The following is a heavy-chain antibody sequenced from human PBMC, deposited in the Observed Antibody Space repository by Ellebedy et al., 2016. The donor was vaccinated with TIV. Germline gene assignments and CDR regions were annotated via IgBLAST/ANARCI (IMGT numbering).Heavy chain of an antibody. D-gene: IGHD3-22*01. Sequence: PGGSLRLSCAASAFTFSDNYMSWVRQAPGKGLEWVSTISHTGSRTYYADSVEGRFIISRDNSKKTLYLQMNSLRAEDTAVYYCAKGRGGGSDSSAPRYYFDYWGLGTLVTVSS. V-gene: IGHV3-23*01. J-gene: IGHJ4*02. CDR2: ISHTGSRT. CDR1: AFTFSDNY. CDR3: AKGRGGGSDSSAPRYYFDY.